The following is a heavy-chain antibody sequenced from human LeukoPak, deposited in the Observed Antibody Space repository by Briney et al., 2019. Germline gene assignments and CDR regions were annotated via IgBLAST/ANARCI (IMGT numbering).Heavy chain of an antibody. CDR3: ARVYVSSSWRRYYYYYYYMDV. CDR2: IYYSGST. J-gene: IGHJ6*03. CDR1: GGSISSSSYY. Sequence: PSETLSLTCTVSGGSISSSSYYWGWIRQPPGKGLEWIGSIYYSGSTYYNPSLKSRVTISVDTSKNQFSLKLSSVTAADTAVYYCARVYVSSSWRRYYYYYYYMDVWGKGTTVTVSS. D-gene: IGHD6-13*01. V-gene: IGHV4-39*07.